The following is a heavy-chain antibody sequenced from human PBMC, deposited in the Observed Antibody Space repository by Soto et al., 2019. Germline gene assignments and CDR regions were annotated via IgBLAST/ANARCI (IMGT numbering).Heavy chain of an antibody. CDR3: ARDRGYGSSLGLYY. CDR2: IYYSGST. Sequence: SEILSLTCTVSGGSISSGGYYWSWIRQHPGKGLEWIGYIYYSGSTYYNPSLKSRVTISVDTSKKQFSLKLSSVTAADTAVYFCARDRGYGSSLGLYYWGQGTLVTVSS. D-gene: IGHD2-2*03. J-gene: IGHJ4*02. CDR1: GGSISSGGYY. V-gene: IGHV4-31*03.